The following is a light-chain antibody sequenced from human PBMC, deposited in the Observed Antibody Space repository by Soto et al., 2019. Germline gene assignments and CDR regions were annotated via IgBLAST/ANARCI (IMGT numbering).Light chain of an antibody. CDR2: DAS. CDR3: QQYNSYSWT. Sequence: DIQMPQSPSTLPASVGDTVTITCRASQSISNWLAWYQQKPGKAPKLLIYDASSLESGVPSRFSGSGSGTEFPLTISSLQPDDFAIDYCQQYNSYSWTFGQGTKVEIK. CDR1: QSISNW. J-gene: IGKJ1*01. V-gene: IGKV1-5*01.